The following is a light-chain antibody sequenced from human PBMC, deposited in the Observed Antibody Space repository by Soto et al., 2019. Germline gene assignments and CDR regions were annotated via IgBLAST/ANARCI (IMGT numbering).Light chain of an antibody. J-gene: IGKJ1*01. CDR3: HQYASSPWT. CDR2: WAS. CDR1: QSVLYSPNNKNY. Sequence: DIVMTQSPDSLALSLGERATINCKSSQSVLYSPNNKNYLAWYQQKPGQPPKLLLYWASMRESGVPDRFSGSASGTDFTLTISSLQAEDVAVYYCHQYASSPWTFDPGTKVEIK. V-gene: IGKV4-1*01.